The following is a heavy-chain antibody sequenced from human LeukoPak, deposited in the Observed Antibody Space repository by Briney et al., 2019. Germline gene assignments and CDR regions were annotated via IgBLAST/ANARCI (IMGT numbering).Heavy chain of an antibody. D-gene: IGHD6-6*01. CDR3: ARARIAALPERWFDP. J-gene: IGHJ5*02. CDR1: GYSISSGYY. V-gene: IGHV4-38-2*02. Sequence: SETLSLTCTVSGYSISSGYYWGWIRPPPGKGLEWIGSIYHSGSTYYNPSLKSRVTISVDTSKNQFSLKLSSVTAADTAVYYCARARIAALPERWFDPWGQGTLVTVSS. CDR2: IYHSGST.